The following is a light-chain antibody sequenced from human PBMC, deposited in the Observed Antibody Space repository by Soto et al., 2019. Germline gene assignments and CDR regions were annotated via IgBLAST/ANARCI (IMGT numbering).Light chain of an antibody. CDR3: QQYNNWPTWR. CDR1: QSVSSN. Sequence: EIVMTQSPATLSVSPGERATLSCRASQSVSSNLAWYQQKPGQAPRLLIYGASTRATGIPARFSGSGSGTEFTLTISSLQSEDVAVYYCQQYNNWPTWRFGQGTKVEIK. V-gene: IGKV3-15*01. CDR2: GAS. J-gene: IGKJ1*01.